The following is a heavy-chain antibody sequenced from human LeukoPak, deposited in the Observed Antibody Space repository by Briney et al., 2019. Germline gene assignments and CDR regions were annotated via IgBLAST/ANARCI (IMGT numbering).Heavy chain of an antibody. V-gene: IGHV4-38-2*01. CDR3: ARLNGPLVVLEF. CDR2: IYNSGST. Sequence: SETLSLTCAVSGYSISSGYYWGGIRHPPRTWLEWIGSIYNSGSTYYNPSLKSRVTISVDTSKHQFSLKLSSVTAADTAVYYCARLNGPLVVLEFWGQGTVVTVSS. J-gene: IGHJ4*02. CDR1: GYSISSGYY. D-gene: IGHD2-8*01.